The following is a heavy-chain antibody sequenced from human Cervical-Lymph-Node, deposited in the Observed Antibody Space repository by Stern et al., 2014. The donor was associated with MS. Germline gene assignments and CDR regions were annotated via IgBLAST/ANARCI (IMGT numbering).Heavy chain of an antibody. D-gene: IGHD6-19*01. CDR1: GYTFTSYY. CDR3: ARDDLKAVAGTLGFDY. CDR2: INPSGGST. J-gene: IGHJ4*02. Sequence: VQLVQSGAEVKKPGASVKVSCKASGYTFTSYYMNWVRQDPGQGLEWMGIINPSGGSTSYAQKFQGRVTMTRDTSTSTVYMELSSLRSEDTAVYYCARDDLKAVAGTLGFDYWGQGTLVTVSS. V-gene: IGHV1-46*01.